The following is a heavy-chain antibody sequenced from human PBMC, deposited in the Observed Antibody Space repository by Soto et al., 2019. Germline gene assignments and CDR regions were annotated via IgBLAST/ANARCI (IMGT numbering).Heavy chain of an antibody. CDR2: IYHSGST. D-gene: IGHD6-13*01. CDR3: ARRIAAASGPYYFDY. V-gene: IGHV4-4*02. CDR1: SGSISSSNW. Sequence: QVQLQESGPGLVKPSGTLSLTCAVSSGSISSSNWWSWVRQPPGKGLEWIGEIYHSGSTNYNPSLKSRVTISVDKSTNQFSLKLSSVTAADTAVYYCARRIAAASGPYYFDYWGQGTLVTVSS. J-gene: IGHJ4*02.